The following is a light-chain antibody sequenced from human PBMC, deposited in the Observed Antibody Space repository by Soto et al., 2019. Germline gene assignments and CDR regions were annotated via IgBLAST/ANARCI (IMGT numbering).Light chain of an antibody. J-gene: IGKJ4*01. CDR3: QQYDNVPLT. Sequence: DIQMTQSPSSVSASIGDTVTITCRASQDINIYLNWYQQKPGKAPALLIYEASQLETGIPSRFSGSGSGTDFTFAISSLQPEDIGTYYCQQYDNVPLTFGGGTKVEIK. V-gene: IGKV1-33*01. CDR1: QDINIY. CDR2: EAS.